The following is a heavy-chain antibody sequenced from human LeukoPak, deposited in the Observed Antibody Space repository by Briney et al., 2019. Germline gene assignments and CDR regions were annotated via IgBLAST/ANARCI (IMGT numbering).Heavy chain of an antibody. CDR2: ISSSSSYI. D-gene: IGHD3-10*01. Sequence: GGSLRLSCAASGFTFSSYSMNWVRQALGKGLECVSSISSSSSYIYYADSVKGRFTISRDNAKNSLYLQMNSLRAEDTAVYYCARGPDYYGSGSYPNWFDPWGQGTLSPSPQ. V-gene: IGHV3-21*01. J-gene: IGHJ5*02. CDR1: GFTFSSYS. CDR3: ARGPDYYGSGSYPNWFDP.